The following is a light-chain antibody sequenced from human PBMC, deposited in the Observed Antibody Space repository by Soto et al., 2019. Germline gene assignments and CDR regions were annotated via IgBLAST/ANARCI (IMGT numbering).Light chain of an antibody. V-gene: IGKV3-20*01. CDR2: GAS. Sequence: EIVLTQSPGTLSLSQGERATLSCRASQSVTSSYLAWYQQKPGQAPRLLIYGASSRATGIPDRFSGSGSGTDFTLTISRLEPEDSAAYYCQQYGSSRTFGQGTKVDIK. J-gene: IGKJ1*01. CDR3: QQYGSSRT. CDR1: QSVTSSY.